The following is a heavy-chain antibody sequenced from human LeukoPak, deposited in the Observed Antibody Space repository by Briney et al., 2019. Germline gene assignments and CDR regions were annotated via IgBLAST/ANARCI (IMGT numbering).Heavy chain of an antibody. D-gene: IGHD4-17*01. CDR3: ARVGYGDYLYFDY. V-gene: IGHV3-66*01. Sequence: PGGFLRLSCAASGFTVSSNYMSWVRQAPGKGLEWVSVIYSGGSTYYADSVKGRSTISRDNSKNTLYLRMNSLRAEDTAVYYCARVGYGDYLYFDYWGQGTLVTVSS. J-gene: IGHJ4*02. CDR2: IYSGGST. CDR1: GFTVSSNY.